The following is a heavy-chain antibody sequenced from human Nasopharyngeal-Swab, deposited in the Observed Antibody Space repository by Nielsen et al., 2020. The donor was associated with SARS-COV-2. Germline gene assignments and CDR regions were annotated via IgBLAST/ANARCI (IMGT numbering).Heavy chain of an antibody. D-gene: IGHD2-21*02. Sequence: VRQAPGKGLEWVSFISSRSSTIYYADSVKGRFTISRDNAKNSLYLQMNSLRDEDTAVYFCARGCGGDCYSGFDYWGRGTLVTVSS. CDR2: ISSRSSTI. J-gene: IGHJ4*02. V-gene: IGHV3-48*02. CDR3: ARGCGGDCYSGFDY.